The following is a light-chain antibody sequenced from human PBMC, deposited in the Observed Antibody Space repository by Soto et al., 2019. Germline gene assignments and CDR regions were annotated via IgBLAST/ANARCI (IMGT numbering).Light chain of an antibody. Sequence: QPVLTQPPSASGTPGQRVTISCSGSSSNIASNTINWYQQLPGTAPKLLIYSNHQRPSGVPDRFSGSKSGTSASLAISGLQSEDEANYYCAAWDDSLNGWVFGGGTKLTVL. V-gene: IGLV1-44*01. CDR2: SNH. J-gene: IGLJ3*02. CDR1: SSNIASNT. CDR3: AAWDDSLNGWV.